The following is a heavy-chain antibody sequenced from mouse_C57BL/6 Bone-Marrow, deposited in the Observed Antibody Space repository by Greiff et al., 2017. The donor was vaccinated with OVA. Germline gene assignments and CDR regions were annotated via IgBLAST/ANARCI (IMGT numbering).Heavy chain of an antibody. Sequence: EVQRVESGPVLARPGASVKMSCKTSGYTFTSYWMHWVKQRPGQGLEWIGAIYPGNSDTSYNQKFKGKAKLTAVTSASTAYMALSSLTNEDSAVYYCTRSLWYSYYFGDWGQGTTLTVSS. V-gene: IGHV1-5*01. J-gene: IGHJ2*01. CDR1: GYTFTSYW. CDR2: IYPGNSDT. D-gene: IGHD2-1*01. CDR3: TRSLWYSYYFGD.